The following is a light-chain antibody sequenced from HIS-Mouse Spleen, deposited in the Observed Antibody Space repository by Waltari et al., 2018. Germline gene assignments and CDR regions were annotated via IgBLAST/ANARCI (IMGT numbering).Light chain of an antibody. CDR2: EDS. CDR3: YSTDSSGNHRV. Sequence: SYELTQPPPRSVSPGQTASVTCSGEALPKKNHYWYQQKSGQAPVLVSYEDSKRPSGIPESFSGSSSGTMATLTISGAQVEDEADYYCYSTDSSGNHRVFGGGTKLTVL. CDR1: ALPKKN. J-gene: IGLJ2*01. V-gene: IGLV3-10*01.